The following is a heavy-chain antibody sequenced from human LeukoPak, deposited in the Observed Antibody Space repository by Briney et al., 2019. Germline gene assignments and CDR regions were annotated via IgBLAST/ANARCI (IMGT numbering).Heavy chain of an antibody. CDR2: IYTSGST. CDR1: GGSISSSNYY. D-gene: IGHD2-2*01. Sequence: SQTLSLTCTVSGGSISSSNYYWSWIRQSAGKGLEWIGRIYTSGSTNYNPSLKSRVTISVDTSKNQFSLNLSSVTAADTAVYYCARPQGFQLLDFEYWGQGTLVTGSS. J-gene: IGHJ4*02. V-gene: IGHV4-61*02. CDR3: ARPQGFQLLDFEY.